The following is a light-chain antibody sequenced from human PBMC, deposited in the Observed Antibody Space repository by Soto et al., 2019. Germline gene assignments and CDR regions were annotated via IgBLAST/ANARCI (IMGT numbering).Light chain of an antibody. J-gene: IGKJ4*01. V-gene: IGKV3-15*01. CDR1: QSVSTK. CDR2: DTS. CDR3: QQYNDWPPLT. Sequence: EVVMTQSPATLSVSPGERATLSCRASQSVSTKLAWYQQKPGQAPRLLIYDTSTRATAIPARFSGSGSGTEFTLTISSLQSEDFAVYYCQQYNDWPPLTVGGGTKVEIK.